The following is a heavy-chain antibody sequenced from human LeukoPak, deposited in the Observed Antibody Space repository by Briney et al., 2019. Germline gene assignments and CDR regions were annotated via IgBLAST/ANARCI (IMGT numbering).Heavy chain of an antibody. D-gene: IGHD3-22*01. CDR3: AREYYDSSGYYYGWFDP. V-gene: IGHV4-59*12. Sequence: SETLSLTCTVSGGSISSYYWSWIRQPPGKGLEWIGYIYYSGSTNYNPSLKSRVTISVDTSKNQFSLKLSSVTAADTAVYYCAREYYDSSGYYYGWFDPWGQGTLVTVSS. J-gene: IGHJ5*02. CDR1: GGSISSYY. CDR2: IYYSGST.